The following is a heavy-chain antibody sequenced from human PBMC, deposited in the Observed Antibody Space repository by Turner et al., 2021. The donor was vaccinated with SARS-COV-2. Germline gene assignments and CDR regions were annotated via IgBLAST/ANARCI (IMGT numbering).Heavy chain of an antibody. V-gene: IGHV3-21*01. CDR2: ISSSSSFI. CDR3: ARAEEHSREWLVPKIPFDI. CDR1: GSTFSSYS. J-gene: IGHJ3*02. Sequence: EVQLVESGGGLVTPGASLRLPCAPSGSTFSSYSMNWVRQAPGKGLEWVSSISSSSSFIYYPDSVKGRFTISRDNAKNSLYLQMNSLRAEDTAVYYCARAEEHSREWLVPKIPFDIWGQGTMVTVSS. D-gene: IGHD6-19*01.